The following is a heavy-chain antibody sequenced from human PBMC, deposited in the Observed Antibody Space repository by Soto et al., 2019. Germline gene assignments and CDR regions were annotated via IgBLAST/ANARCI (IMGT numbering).Heavy chain of an antibody. CDR1: GFTFSSYG. J-gene: IGHJ6*03. CDR2: IWYDGSNK. V-gene: IGHV3-33*01. CDR3: ASPPSWLQDNYMDV. D-gene: IGHD5-18*01. Sequence: GGSLRLSCAASGFTFSSYGMHWVRQAPGKGLEWVAVIWYDGSNKYYADSVKGRFTISRDNSKNTLYLQMNSLRAEDTAVYYCASPPSWLQDNYMDVWGKGTTVTVSS.